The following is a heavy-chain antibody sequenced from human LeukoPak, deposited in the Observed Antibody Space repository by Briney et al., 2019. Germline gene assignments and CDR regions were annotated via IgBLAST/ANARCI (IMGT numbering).Heavy chain of an antibody. V-gene: IGHV4-34*01. CDR2: ISHTGDII. J-gene: IGHJ4*02. CDR1: GGSFNSYY. Sequence: PSETLSLTCAVYGGSFNSYYWTWVRQTPGKGLEWIGEISHTGDIINYKPSLKSRVTISVDSSKKQFSLRLTSVTAADTGVYYCARVPDITAPPCDYWGPGTRVTVS. D-gene: IGHD1-14*01. CDR3: ARVPDITAPPCDY.